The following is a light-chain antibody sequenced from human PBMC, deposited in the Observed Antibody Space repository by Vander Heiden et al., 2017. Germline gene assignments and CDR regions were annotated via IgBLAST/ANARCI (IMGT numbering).Light chain of an antibody. CDR1: ALPNQY. Sequence: SYEVTQPPSVSVSPGQTARITCSGDALPNQYAYWYQQKPGKAPVLVIFKDSGRPSGISERFSGSSSGTTVTLTISGVQAEDEADYYCQSADSSGTSWVFGGGTKLTVL. CDR2: KDS. J-gene: IGLJ3*02. CDR3: QSADSSGTSWV. V-gene: IGLV3-25*03.